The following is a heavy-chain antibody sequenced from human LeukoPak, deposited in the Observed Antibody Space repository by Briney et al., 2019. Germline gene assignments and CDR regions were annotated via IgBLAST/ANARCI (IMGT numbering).Heavy chain of an antibody. CDR1: GYSISSGYH. V-gene: IGHV4-38-2*01. Sequence: KPSETLSLTCAVSGYSISSGYHWGWIRQPPGKGLEWIGSIYHSGRTYYNPSLQGRVTLLVVMSQNAFPLKLSSVTAADTAVYYCARYVWGSYPTFEDYWGQGTLVTVSS. CDR2: IYHSGRT. J-gene: IGHJ4*02. CDR3: ARYVWGSYPTFEDY. D-gene: IGHD3-16*02.